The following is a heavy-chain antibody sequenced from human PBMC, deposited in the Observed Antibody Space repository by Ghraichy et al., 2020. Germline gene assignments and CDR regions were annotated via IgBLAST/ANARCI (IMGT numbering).Heavy chain of an antibody. CDR1: GFTFSSYS. V-gene: IGHV3-21*01. Sequence: GGSLRLSCAASGFTFSSYSMNWVRQAPGKGLEWVSSISSSSSYIYYADSVKGRFTISRDNAKNSLYLQMNSLRAEDTAVYYCAAIVVVTARSDYWGQGTLVTVSA. D-gene: IGHD2-21*02. CDR2: ISSSSSYI. J-gene: IGHJ4*02. CDR3: AAIVVVTARSDY.